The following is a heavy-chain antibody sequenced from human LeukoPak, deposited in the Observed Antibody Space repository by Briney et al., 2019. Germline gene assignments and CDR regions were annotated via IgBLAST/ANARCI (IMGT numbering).Heavy chain of an antibody. Sequence: GASVKVSCKASRGTFGSYAISWVRQAPGQGLEWMGGIIPIFGTANYAQKFQGRVTITTDETTSTAYMELSSLRSEDTAVYYCASGPFYDSSGYGFVDAFDIWGQGTMVTVSS. D-gene: IGHD3-22*01. CDR3: ASGPFYDSSGYGFVDAFDI. CDR2: IIPIFGTA. CDR1: RGTFGSYA. J-gene: IGHJ3*02. V-gene: IGHV1-69*05.